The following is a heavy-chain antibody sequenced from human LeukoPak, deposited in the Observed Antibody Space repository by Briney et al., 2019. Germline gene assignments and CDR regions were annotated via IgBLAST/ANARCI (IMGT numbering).Heavy chain of an antibody. V-gene: IGHV3-30*02. CDR2: IRYDGSNK. J-gene: IGHJ4*02. CDR3: AKAGESGYGYTYFDY. CDR1: GSTFSSYG. Sequence: GGSLRLSCAASGSTFSSYGMHWVRQAPGKGLEWVAFIRYDGSNKYYADSVKGRFTISRDNSKNTLYLQMNSLRAEDTAVYYCAKAGESGYGYTYFDYWGQGTLVTVSS. D-gene: IGHD3-22*01.